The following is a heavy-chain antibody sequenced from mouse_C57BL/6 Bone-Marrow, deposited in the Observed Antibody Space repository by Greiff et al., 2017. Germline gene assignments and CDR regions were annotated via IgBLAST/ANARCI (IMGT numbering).Heavy chain of an antibody. CDR3: ARGWDWALWFAY. J-gene: IGHJ3*01. CDR2: ISSGGSYT. CDR1: GFTFSSYG. V-gene: IGHV5-6*01. D-gene: IGHD4-1*01. Sequence: DVQLVESGGDLVKPGGSLKLSCAASGFTFSSYGMSWVRQTPDKRLEWVATISSGGSYTYYPDSVKGRFTISRDNAKNTLYLQMSSLKSEDTARYCCARGWDWALWFAYWGQGTLVTVSA.